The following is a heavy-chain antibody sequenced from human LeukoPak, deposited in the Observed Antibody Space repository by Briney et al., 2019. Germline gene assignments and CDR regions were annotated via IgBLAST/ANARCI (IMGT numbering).Heavy chain of an antibody. CDR2: ISSSSSYI. J-gene: IGHJ4*02. CDR1: GFTFSSYS. CDR3: ARGSYYGSGHFDY. V-gene: IGHV3-21*04. Sequence: PGGSLRLSCAASGFTFSSYSMNWVRQAPGKGLEWVSSISSSSSYIYYADSVKGRFTISRDNAKNSLYLQMNSLRAEDTALYHCARGSYYGSGHFDYWGQGTLVTVSS. D-gene: IGHD3-10*01.